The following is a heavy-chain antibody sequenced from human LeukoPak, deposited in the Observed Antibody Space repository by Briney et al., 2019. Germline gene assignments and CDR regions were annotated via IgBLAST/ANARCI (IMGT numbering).Heavy chain of an antibody. CDR3: ARDPGRGYSAAFDI. D-gene: IGHD5-18*01. J-gene: IGHJ3*02. V-gene: IGHV4-4*07. CDR1: GGSISSYY. CDR2: IYTSGST. Sequence: SETLSLTCTVSGGSISSYYWSWIRQPAGKGLEWIGRIYTSGSTNYNPSLKSRVTMSVDTSKSQFSLKLSSVTAADTAVYYCARDPGRGYSAAFDIWGQGTMVTVSS.